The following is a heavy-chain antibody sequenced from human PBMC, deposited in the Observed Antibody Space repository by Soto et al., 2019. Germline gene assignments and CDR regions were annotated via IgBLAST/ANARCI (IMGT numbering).Heavy chain of an antibody. CDR1: GGTFSSYA. CDR2: IIPIFGTA. V-gene: IGHV1-69*01. D-gene: IGHD6-13*01. CDR3: ASRAAAAGKRGYFQH. J-gene: IGHJ1*01. Sequence: QVQLVQSGAEVKKPGSSVKVSCKASGGTFSSYAISWVRQAPGQGLEWMGGIIPIFGTANYAQKFQGRVTITADESTSTAYMELSSLRSEDTAVYYWASRAAAAGKRGYFQHWGQGTLVTVSS.